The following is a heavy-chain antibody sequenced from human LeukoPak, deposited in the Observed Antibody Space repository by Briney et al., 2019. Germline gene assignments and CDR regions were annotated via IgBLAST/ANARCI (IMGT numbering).Heavy chain of an antibody. D-gene: IGHD3-22*01. CDR3: ARDTYYYDSSGYYCLDY. J-gene: IGHJ4*02. CDR1: GGSISSYY. Sequence: PSETLSLTCTVSGGSISSYYWSWIRQPAGKGLEWIGRIYTSGSTNYNPSLKGRVTMSVDTSKNQFSLKLSSVTAADTAVYYCARDTYYYDSSGYYCLDYWGQGTLVTVSS. CDR2: IYTSGST. V-gene: IGHV4-4*07.